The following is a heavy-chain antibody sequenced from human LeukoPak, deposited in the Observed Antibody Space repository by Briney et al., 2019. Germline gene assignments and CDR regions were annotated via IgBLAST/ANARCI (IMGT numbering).Heavy chain of an antibody. J-gene: IGHJ4*02. D-gene: IGHD5-12*01. CDR3: ARGRRVATGEASDY. V-gene: IGHV1-2*02. CDR2: INPNGGDT. CDR1: GYSFTSYW. Sequence: GESLKISCKGSGYSFTSYWIGWVRQAPGQGLEWMGWINPNGGDTNYAQKFQGRVTMTRDTSISAAYMELSRLRSDDTAVYYCARGRRVATGEASDYWGQGALVTVSS.